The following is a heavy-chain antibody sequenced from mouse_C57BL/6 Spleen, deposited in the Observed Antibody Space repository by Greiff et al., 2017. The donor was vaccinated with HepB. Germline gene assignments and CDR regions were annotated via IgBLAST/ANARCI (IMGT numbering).Heavy chain of an antibody. CDR2: IYPSDSET. Sequence: VQLQQPGAELVRPGSSVKLSCKASGYTFTSYWMDWVKQRPGQGLEWIGNIYPSDSETHYNQKFKDKATLTVDKSSSTAYMQLSSLTSEDSAVYYCARGYYYGSSYDYWGQGTTLTVSS. V-gene: IGHV1-61*01. D-gene: IGHD1-1*01. CDR1: GYTFTSYW. CDR3: ARGYYYGSSYDY. J-gene: IGHJ2*01.